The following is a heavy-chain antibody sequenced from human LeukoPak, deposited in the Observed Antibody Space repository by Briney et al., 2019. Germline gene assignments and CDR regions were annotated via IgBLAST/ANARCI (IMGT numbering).Heavy chain of an antibody. Sequence: SETLSLTCAVYGGSFSGYYWNWIRQPPGKGLEWIGEINHSGSTNYNPSLKSRVTVSLDTSKNQFSLKLSSVTAADTAVYYCARVTVINYYYYYMDVWGKGTTVTVSS. J-gene: IGHJ6*03. D-gene: IGHD4-17*01. V-gene: IGHV4-34*01. CDR2: INHSGST. CDR1: GGSFSGYY. CDR3: ARVTVINYYYYYMDV.